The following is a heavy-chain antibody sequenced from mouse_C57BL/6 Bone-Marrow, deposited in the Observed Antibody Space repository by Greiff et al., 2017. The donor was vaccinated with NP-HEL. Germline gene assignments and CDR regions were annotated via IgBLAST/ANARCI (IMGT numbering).Heavy chain of an antibody. CDR1: GYTFTDYY. Sequence: EVQLQQSGPVLVKPGASVKMSCKASGYTFTDYYMNWVKQSHGKSLEWIGVINPYNGGTSYNQKFKGKATLTVDKSSSTAYMELNSLTSEDSAVYYCARCLIYYDYPYWGQGTLVTVSA. J-gene: IGHJ3*01. D-gene: IGHD2-4*01. CDR2: INPYNGGT. CDR3: ARCLIYYDYPY. V-gene: IGHV1-19*01.